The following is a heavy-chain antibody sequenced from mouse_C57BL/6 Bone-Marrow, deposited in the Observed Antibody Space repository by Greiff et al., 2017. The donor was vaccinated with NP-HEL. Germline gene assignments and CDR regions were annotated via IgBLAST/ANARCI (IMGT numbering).Heavy chain of an antibody. CDR1: GYTFTSYW. Sequence: QVQLQQSGAELVKPGASVKLSCKASGYTFTSYWMHWVKQRPGRGLEWIGRIDPNSGGTKYNEKFKSKATLTVDKPSSTAYMQLSSLTSEDSAVFYCAREEAQATLAWFAYWGQGTLVTVSA. J-gene: IGHJ3*01. CDR2: IDPNSGGT. D-gene: IGHD3-2*02. V-gene: IGHV1-72*01. CDR3: AREEAQATLAWFAY.